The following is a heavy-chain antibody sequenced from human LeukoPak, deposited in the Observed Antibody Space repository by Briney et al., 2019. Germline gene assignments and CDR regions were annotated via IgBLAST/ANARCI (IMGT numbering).Heavy chain of an antibody. D-gene: IGHD4-17*01. Sequence: SETLSLTCTVSGGSISSSSYYWGWIRQPPGKGLEWIGSIYYSGSTYYNPSLKSRVTISVDTSKNQFSLKLSSVTAADTAVYYCARDRPTTVTTEFRYYYYYMDVWGKGATVTVSS. V-gene: IGHV4-39*02. J-gene: IGHJ6*03. CDR1: GGSISSSSYY. CDR2: IYYSGST. CDR3: ARDRPTTVTTEFRYYYYYMDV.